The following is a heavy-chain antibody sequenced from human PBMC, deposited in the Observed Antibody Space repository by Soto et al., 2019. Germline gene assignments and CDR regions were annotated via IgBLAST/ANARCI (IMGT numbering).Heavy chain of an antibody. J-gene: IGHJ6*02. CDR2: ISWDGGST. Sequence: GGSLRLSCAASGFTFDDYAMHWVRQAPGKGLEWVSLISWDGGSTYYADSVKGRFTISRDNSKNSLYLQMNSLRAEDTALYYCANDIMAYCSGGSCYSHYYYGMDVWGQGTTVTVSS. D-gene: IGHD2-15*01. CDR1: GFTFDDYA. V-gene: IGHV3-43D*03. CDR3: ANDIMAYCSGGSCYSHYYYGMDV.